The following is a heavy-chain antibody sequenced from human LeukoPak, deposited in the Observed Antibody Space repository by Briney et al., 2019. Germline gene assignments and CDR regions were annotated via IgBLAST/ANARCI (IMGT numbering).Heavy chain of an antibody. J-gene: IGHJ4*02. Sequence: GGSLRLSCAASGFTFSSYSMNWVRQAPGKGLEWVSYISSSSSTIYYADPVKGRFTISRDNAKNSLYLQMNSLRDEDTAVYYCARDPTRFGGPHFDYWGQGTLVTVSS. CDR1: GFTFSSYS. CDR3: ARDPTRFGGPHFDY. CDR2: ISSSSSTI. V-gene: IGHV3-48*02. D-gene: IGHD3-10*01.